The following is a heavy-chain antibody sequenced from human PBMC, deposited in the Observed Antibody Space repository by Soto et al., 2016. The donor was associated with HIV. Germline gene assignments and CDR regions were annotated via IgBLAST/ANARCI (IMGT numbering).Heavy chain of an antibody. CDR3: ARGGEYYDILTGY. J-gene: IGHJ4*02. Sequence: EVQLVESGGGLVQPGGSLRLSCVASGFTFSKYWMHWVRQAPGKGLVWVSRINSDGSRTSYADSVKGRFTISRDNAKNTLYLQMNSLRAEDTAVYYCARGGEYYDILTGYWGQGTLGHCLL. V-gene: IGHV3-74*01. CDR1: GFTFSKYW. D-gene: IGHD3-9*01. CDR2: INSDGSRT.